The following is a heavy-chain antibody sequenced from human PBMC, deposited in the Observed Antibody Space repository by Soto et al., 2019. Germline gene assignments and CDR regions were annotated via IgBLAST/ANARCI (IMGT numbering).Heavy chain of an antibody. CDR1: GYSFIIYD. V-gene: IGHV3-23*01. D-gene: IGHD2-2*01. CDR2: ISGSGGST. Sequence: GCPRICRASSGYSFIIYDMSWVRKGPGTGLGWVSAISGSGGSTYYADSVKGRFTISRDNSKKTLHLEMSSLRAEDTAMYYCAKGLPQGDIVVAPAAIPIDYWGQGTPVPGSP. J-gene: IGHJ4*02. CDR3: AKGLPQGDIVVAPAAIPIDY.